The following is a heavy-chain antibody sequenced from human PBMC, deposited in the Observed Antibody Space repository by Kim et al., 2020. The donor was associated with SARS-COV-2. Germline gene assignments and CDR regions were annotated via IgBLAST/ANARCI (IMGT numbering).Heavy chain of an antibody. J-gene: IGHJ5*02. V-gene: IGHV3-30*18. CDR2: ISYDGSNK. Sequence: GGSLRLSCAASGFTFSSYGMHWVRQAPGKGLEWVAVISYDGSNKYYADSVKGRFTISRDNSKNTLYLQMDSLRAEDTAVYYCAKVRSSWGNWFDPWGQGTRAT. CDR3: AKVRSSWGNWFDP. D-gene: IGHD3-16*01. CDR1: GFTFSSYG.